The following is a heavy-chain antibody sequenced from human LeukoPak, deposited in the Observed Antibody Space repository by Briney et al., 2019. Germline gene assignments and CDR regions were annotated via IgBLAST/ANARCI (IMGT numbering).Heavy chain of an antibody. D-gene: IGHD2-2*02. CDR3: AREGLFVVPAAILSWGPALGWFDP. Sequence: GASVKVSCKASGYTFTSYYMHWVRQAPGQGLEWMGIINPSGGSTSYAQKFQGRVTMTRDTSTSTVCMELSSLRSEDTAVYYCAREGLFVVPAAILSWGPALGWFDPWGQGTLVTVSS. V-gene: IGHV1-46*01. CDR2: INPSGGST. CDR1: GYTFTSYY. J-gene: IGHJ5*02.